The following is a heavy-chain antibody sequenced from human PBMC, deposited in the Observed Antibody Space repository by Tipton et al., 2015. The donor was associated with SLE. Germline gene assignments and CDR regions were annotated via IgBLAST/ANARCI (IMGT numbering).Heavy chain of an antibody. CDR2: IYPGDSDT. V-gene: IGHV5-51*01. Sequence: QLVQSGAEVKKPGESLKISCKGSGYNFTNYWIAWVRQMPGKGLEWMGIIYPGDSDTRYSPSFQGQVTISADKSISTAYLQWSSLKASDTAMYYCARRVENYDFWSGYYSHFDYWGQGTLVTVSS. D-gene: IGHD3-3*01. CDR3: ARRVENYDFWSGYYSHFDY. CDR1: GYNFTNYW. J-gene: IGHJ4*02.